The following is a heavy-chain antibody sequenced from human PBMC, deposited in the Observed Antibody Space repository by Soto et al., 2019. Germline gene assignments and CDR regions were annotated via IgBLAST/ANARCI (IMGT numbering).Heavy chain of an antibody. CDR2: ISSNSAYI. CDR1: GFTFRSFT. V-gene: IGHV3-21*01. J-gene: IGHJ5*02. D-gene: IGHD6-13*01. Sequence: NPGRSLRLSCAASGFTFRSFTMNWVRQAPGKGLEWVSTISSNSAYIYYTDALRGRFTISRDNAKNSLHLQMNSLRAEDTAVYYCTRDASRDSSARGWFDPWGPGTLVTVSS. CDR3: TRDASRDSSARGWFDP.